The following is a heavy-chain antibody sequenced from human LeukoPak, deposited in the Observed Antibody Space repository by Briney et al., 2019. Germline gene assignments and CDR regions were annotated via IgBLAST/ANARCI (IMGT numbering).Heavy chain of an antibody. D-gene: IGHD3-16*01. CDR2: IRSTGII. J-gene: IGHJ6*03. V-gene: IGHV3-69-1*02. CDR3: ARVGDGGQDYYFYMDV. CDR1: GFTFIDYD. Sequence: TGVSLGLSCASSGFTFIDYDMNWVRQAPGKGLEWVSNIRSTGIIYYADSVKGRFTISRDNAKNSLYLQMNSLRAEDTAVYYCARVGDGGQDYYFYMDVWGKGTTVTVSS.